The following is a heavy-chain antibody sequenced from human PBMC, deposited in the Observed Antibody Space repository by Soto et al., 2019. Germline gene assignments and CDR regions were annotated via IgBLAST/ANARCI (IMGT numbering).Heavy chain of an antibody. CDR3: ARDLAVAGLGYYYYYYGMDV. Sequence: LRLSCAASGFTFSSYGMHWVRQAPGKGLEWVAVIWYDGSNKYYADSVKGRFTISRDNSKNTLYLQMNSLRAEDTAVYYCARDLAVAGLGYYYYYYGMDVWGQGTTVTVSS. D-gene: IGHD6-19*01. CDR1: GFTFSSYG. J-gene: IGHJ6*02. CDR2: IWYDGSNK. V-gene: IGHV3-33*01.